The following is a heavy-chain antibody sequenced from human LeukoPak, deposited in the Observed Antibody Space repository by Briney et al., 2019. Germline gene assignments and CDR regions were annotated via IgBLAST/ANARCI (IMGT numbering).Heavy chain of an antibody. D-gene: IGHD3-10*01. V-gene: IGHV4-34*01. CDR2: IDNSGRT. Sequence: SEALSLTCAVSGGSFSGYYWTWIRQPPGKGLEWIGEIDNSGRTNYNPSLKSRLTISVDTSKDQFSLRLSSVTAADSAVYYCARGPPPMFRGLIRRFENDSWGQGTLVTVSS. J-gene: IGHJ4*02. CDR1: GGSFSGYY. CDR3: ARGPPPMFRGLIRRFENDS.